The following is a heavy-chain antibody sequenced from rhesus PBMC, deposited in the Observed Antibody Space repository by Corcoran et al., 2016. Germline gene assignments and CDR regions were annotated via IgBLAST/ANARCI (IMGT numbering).Heavy chain of an antibody. CDR3: ARSRGGGSYYYPSYGVDS. Sequence: EVQLVESGGGLVQPGGSLRLSCAASGFTCSDYYMSWVRQAPRKGPEWVGCVKDKSSGGTAEEAAYVKYRCTISRGASKSIPILEGSSLKTEETAVNYCARSRGGGSYYYPSYGVDSWGQGVVDTVSS. CDR1: GFTCSDYY. V-gene: IGHV3S22*01. CDR2: VKDKSSGGTA. D-gene: IGHD3-16*01. J-gene: IGHJ6*01.